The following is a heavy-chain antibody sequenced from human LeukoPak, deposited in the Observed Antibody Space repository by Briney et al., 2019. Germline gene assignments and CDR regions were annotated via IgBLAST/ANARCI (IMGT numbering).Heavy chain of an antibody. J-gene: IGHJ4*02. CDR1: GYTFTGYY. D-gene: IGHD1-26*01. CDR3: AREGSGSYYTLDY. V-gene: IGHV1-2*02. CDR2: INPNSGGT. Sequence: ASVKVSCKASGYTFTGYYMHWVRQAPGQGLEWMGWINPNSGGTNYAQKFQGRVTMTRDTSISTAYMELSRLRSDDTAVYCCAREGSGSYYTLDYWGQGTLVTVSS.